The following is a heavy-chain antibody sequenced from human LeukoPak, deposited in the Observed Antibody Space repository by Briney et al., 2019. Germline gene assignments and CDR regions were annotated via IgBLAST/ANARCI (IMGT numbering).Heavy chain of an antibody. J-gene: IGHJ2*01. CDR2: ISGSGGTT. CDR3: AKDPSYYYDFNWCFDL. D-gene: IGHD3-22*01. V-gene: IGHV3-23*01. CDR1: GFTFSNYA. Sequence: GGSLRLSCAASGFTFSNYAMTWVRQAPGKGLEWVSEISGSGGTTYYADSVKGRFTLSRDNSRNTLYLQMNSLRAEDTAVYYCAKDPSYYYDFNWCFDLWGRGTLVTVSS.